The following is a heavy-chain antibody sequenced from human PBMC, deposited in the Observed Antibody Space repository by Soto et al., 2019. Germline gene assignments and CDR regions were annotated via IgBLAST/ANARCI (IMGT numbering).Heavy chain of an antibody. V-gene: IGHV1-8*01. CDR1: GYSFTSYD. CDR3: ARYPFTSYCSAGGCCYDALDV. D-gene: IGHD2-15*01. Sequence: QVQVVQSGAEVKKPGASVKVSCKASGYSFTSYDVNWVRQATGQGLEWRGWMNPNSAKTVYAQKFQGRVTMTRDTSISTAYMELTGLKSEDTAVYYCARYPFTSYCSAGGCCYDALDVWGQGTMVTVSS. J-gene: IGHJ3*01. CDR2: MNPNSAKT.